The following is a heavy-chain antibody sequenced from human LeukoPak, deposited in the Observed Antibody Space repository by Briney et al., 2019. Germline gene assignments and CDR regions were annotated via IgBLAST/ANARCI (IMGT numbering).Heavy chain of an antibody. V-gene: IGHV1-2*06. Sequence: ASVKVSCKASGYTFTGYYMHWLRQAPGQGLEWMGRINPNSGGTNYAQKFQGRVTMTRDTSISTAYMELSRLRSDDTAVYYCARDHGVVAAYPYYYYMDVWGKGTTVTVSS. D-gene: IGHD2-15*01. CDR1: GYTFTGYY. CDR2: INPNSGGT. J-gene: IGHJ6*03. CDR3: ARDHGVVAAYPYYYYMDV.